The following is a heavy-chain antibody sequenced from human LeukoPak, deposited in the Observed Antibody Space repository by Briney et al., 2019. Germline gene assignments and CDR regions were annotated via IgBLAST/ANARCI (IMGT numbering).Heavy chain of an antibody. D-gene: IGHD2-2*01. CDR1: GGTFSSYA. J-gene: IGHJ3*02. V-gene: IGHV1-69*13. CDR2: IIPIFGTA. Sequence: SVKVSCKASGGTFSSYAISWVRQAPGQGLEWMGGIIPIFGTANYAQKFQGRVTITADESTSTAYMELSSLRSEDTAVYYCAMGYCSSTSCPNDAFDIWGQGIMVTVSS. CDR3: AMGYCSSTSCPNDAFDI.